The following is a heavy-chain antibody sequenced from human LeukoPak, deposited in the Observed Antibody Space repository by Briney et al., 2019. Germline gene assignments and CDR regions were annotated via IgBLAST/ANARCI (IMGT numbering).Heavy chain of an antibody. V-gene: IGHV3-11*01. D-gene: IGHD1-26*01. CDR3: ARDISGSYSDY. CDR1: GFTLTNHA. Sequence: GGSLRLSCAVSGFTLTNHAVSWIRQAPGKGLEWISYISSSGSTIYNADSMKGRFTISRDNAKNSLYLQMNSLRAEDTAVYYCARDISGSYSDYWGQGTLVTVSS. CDR2: ISSSGSTI. J-gene: IGHJ4*02.